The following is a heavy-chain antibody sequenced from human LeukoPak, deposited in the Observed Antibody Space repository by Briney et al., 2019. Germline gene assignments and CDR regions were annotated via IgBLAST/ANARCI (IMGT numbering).Heavy chain of an antibody. Sequence: ASVKVSCKASGYTFTSYYLHWVRQAPGQGLEWMGMINPSGGSTTYAQKFQGRVTMTRDTSTSTVYMELSSLRSEDTAVYYCAGLRAPDDYWGQGTLVTVSS. CDR1: GYTFTSYY. CDR3: AGLRAPDDY. CDR2: INPSGGST. J-gene: IGHJ4*02. V-gene: IGHV1-46*01.